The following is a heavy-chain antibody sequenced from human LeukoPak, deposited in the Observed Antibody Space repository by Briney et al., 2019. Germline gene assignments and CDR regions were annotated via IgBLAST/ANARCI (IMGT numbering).Heavy chain of an antibody. J-gene: IGHJ3*02. CDR3: ARRKGDDWLRYFDWSDAFDI. Sequence: PGGSLRLSCAASGFIFKDYGMHWVRQAPGKGLEWVAFIRYDRSNKYYADSVKGRFTISRDNAKNSLYLQMNSLRAEDTAVYYCARRKGDDWLRYFDWSDAFDIWGQGTMVTVSS. CDR2: IRYDRSNK. D-gene: IGHD3-9*01. CDR1: GFIFKDYG. V-gene: IGHV3-30*02.